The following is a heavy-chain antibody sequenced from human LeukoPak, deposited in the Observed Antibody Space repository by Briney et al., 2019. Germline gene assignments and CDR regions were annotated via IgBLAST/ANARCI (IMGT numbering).Heavy chain of an antibody. CDR2: ISPYNGHT. Sequence: ASVKVSCKVSGYTFTSYGISWVRQAPGQGLEWMGWISPYNGHTNYAQPFQRRVTITTDTSTSSAYMELWSLRSDDTAVYYWAREKFGVSFDSWGQGTLVTVSS. J-gene: IGHJ4*02. D-gene: IGHD3-10*01. V-gene: IGHV1-18*01. CDR1: GYTFTSYG. CDR3: AREKFGVSFDS.